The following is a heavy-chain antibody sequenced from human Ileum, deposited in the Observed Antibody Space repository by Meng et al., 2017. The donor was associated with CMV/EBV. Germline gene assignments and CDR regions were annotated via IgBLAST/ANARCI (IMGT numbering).Heavy chain of an antibody. J-gene: IGHJ4*02. CDR3: ARQRGYCSGGSCYHFDY. V-gene: IGHV4-30-4*08. CDR2: IYYSGST. CDR1: GGSISSGDYY. D-gene: IGHD2-15*01. Sequence: QAQLQEPGPRLVKPSQTLSLTCTVSGGSISSGDYYWSWIRQPPGKGLEWIGYIYYSGSTYYNPSLKSRVTISVDTSKNQFSLKLSSVTAADTAVYYCARQRGYCSGGSCYHFDYWGQGTLVTVSS.